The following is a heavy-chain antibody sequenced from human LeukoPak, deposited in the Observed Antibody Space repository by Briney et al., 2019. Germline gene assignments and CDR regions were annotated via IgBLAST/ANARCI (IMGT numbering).Heavy chain of an antibody. CDR1: GFTFRGYW. Sequence: GGSLRLSCAVSGFTFRGYWMSWVRQAPGKGLEWVATIKQDASEKTYVDSVEGRFTSSRDNAKSSLFLQMDSLRAEHTAVYYCARFGMDAAIDYWGQGTLVTVSS. D-gene: IGHD2-15*01. CDR2: IKQDASEK. J-gene: IGHJ4*02. CDR3: ARFGMDAAIDY. V-gene: IGHV3-7*01.